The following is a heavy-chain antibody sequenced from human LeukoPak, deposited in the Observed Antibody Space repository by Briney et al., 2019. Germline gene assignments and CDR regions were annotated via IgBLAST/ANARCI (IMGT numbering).Heavy chain of an antibody. J-gene: IGHJ6*02. D-gene: IGHD7-27*01. CDR2: TDTEGAST. CDR1: GFTFRNSW. Sequence: GGSLRLSCSASGFTFRNSWMNWVRQAPGEGLVWVSHTDTEGASTSYADSVRGRFIISRDNAKNMLYLQMNSLRVDDTAAYYCARGYFNWAMDVWGQGTTVTVSS. CDR3: ARGYFNWAMDV. V-gene: IGHV3-74*01.